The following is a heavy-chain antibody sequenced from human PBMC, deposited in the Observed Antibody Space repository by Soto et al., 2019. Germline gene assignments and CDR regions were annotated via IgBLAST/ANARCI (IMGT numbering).Heavy chain of an antibody. D-gene: IGHD3-10*01. J-gene: IGHJ6*02. CDR3: ARGPPRGFGEFSPLDYYYYYGMDV. CDR2: IYHSGST. CDR1: GGSISSGGYS. V-gene: IGHV4-30-2*01. Sequence: SSETLSLTCAVSGGSISSGGYSWSWIRQPPGKGLEWIGYIYHSGSTYYNPSLKSRVTISVDRSKNQFSLKLSSVTAADTAVYYCARGPPRGFGEFSPLDYYYYYGMDVWGQGTTVTVSS.